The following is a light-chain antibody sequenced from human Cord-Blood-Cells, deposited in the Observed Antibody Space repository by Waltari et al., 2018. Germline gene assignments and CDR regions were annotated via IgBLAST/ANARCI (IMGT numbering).Light chain of an antibody. Sequence: DIQMTQSPSTLSASVGDRVTITCRASQSISSGLAWYQQKPGKAPKLLIYKASSLESGVPSRFSGSGSGTEFTLPISSLQPDDFAAYYCQQYNSYWTFGQGTKVEIK. J-gene: IGKJ1*01. CDR2: KAS. CDR1: QSISSG. CDR3: QQYNSYWT. V-gene: IGKV1-5*03.